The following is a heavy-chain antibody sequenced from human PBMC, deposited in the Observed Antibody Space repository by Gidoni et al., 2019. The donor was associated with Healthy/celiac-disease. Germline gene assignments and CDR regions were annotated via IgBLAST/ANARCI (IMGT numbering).Heavy chain of an antibody. V-gene: IGHV4-39*01. CDR1: GGSISSSSYY. CDR2: IYYSGST. Sequence: QLQLQESGPGLVKPSETLSLTCTVSGGSISSSSYYWGWIRQPPGKGLEWIGSIYYSGSTYYNPSLKSRVTISVDTSKNQFSLKLSSVTAADTAVYYCASPSGRYGYAFDIWGQGTMVTVSS. D-gene: IGHD6-19*01. J-gene: IGHJ3*02. CDR3: ASPSGRYGYAFDI.